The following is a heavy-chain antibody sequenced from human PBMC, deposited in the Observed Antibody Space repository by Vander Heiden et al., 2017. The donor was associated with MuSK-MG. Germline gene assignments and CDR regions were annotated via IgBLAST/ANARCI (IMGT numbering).Heavy chain of an antibody. CDR2: ISSSGSTI. J-gene: IGHJ5*02. V-gene: IGHV3-11*01. CDR1: GCTFSDHY. D-gene: IGHD5-18*01. CDR3: ARGAPVLWSLYNWFDP. Sequence: QVQLVASGGGLVQPGGSLRRSCAASGCTFSDHYMSWNRQAPGKGLEWVSYISSSGSTIYSADSVKGRFTISRDNAKNSLYLQMSSLSAEDPAVYYCARGAPVLWSLYNWFDPWGQGTLVTVSS.